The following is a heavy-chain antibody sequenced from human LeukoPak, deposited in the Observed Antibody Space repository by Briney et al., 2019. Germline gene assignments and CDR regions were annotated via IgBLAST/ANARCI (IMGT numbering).Heavy chain of an antibody. Sequence: ASVKVSCKASGYTLTSYGISWVRQAPGQGLEWMGWISAYNGNTNYAQKLQGRVTMTTDTSTSTAYMELRSLRSDDTAVYYCARGLVPADYYYYYMDVWGKGTTVTVSS. J-gene: IGHJ6*03. CDR3: ARGLVPADYYYYYMDV. D-gene: IGHD2-2*01. V-gene: IGHV1-18*01. CDR2: ISAYNGNT. CDR1: GYTLTSYG.